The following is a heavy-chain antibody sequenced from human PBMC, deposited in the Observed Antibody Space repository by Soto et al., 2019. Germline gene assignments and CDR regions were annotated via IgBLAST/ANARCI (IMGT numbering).Heavy chain of an antibody. CDR2: IIPIFGTA. V-gene: IGHV1-69*01. J-gene: IGHJ6*02. Sequence: QVQLVQSGAEVKKPGSSVKVSCKASGGTFSSYAISWVRQAPGQGLEWMGGIIPIFGTANYAQKFQGRVTITADESTSTAYMELSSLRSEDTAVYYCARDRGLRFSHDYYGMDVWGQGTTVTVSS. D-gene: IGHD3-3*01. CDR1: GGTFSSYA. CDR3: ARDRGLRFSHDYYGMDV.